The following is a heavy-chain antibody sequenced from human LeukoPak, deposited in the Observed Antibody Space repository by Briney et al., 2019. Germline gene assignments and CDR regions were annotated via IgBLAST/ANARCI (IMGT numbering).Heavy chain of an antibody. CDR1: GGTFSSYA. Sequence: SVKVSCKASGGTFSSYAISWVRQAPGQGLEWMGRIIPILGIANYAQKFQGRVTITADKSTSTAYMELSSLRSEDTAVYYCAKDMAVAGTNWFDPWGQGTLVTVSS. V-gene: IGHV1-69*04. CDR2: IIPILGIA. J-gene: IGHJ5*02. CDR3: AKDMAVAGTNWFDP. D-gene: IGHD6-19*01.